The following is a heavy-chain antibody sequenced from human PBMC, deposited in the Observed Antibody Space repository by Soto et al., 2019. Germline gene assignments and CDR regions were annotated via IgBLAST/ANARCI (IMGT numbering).Heavy chain of an antibody. Sequence: ASVKVSCKASGYTFTSYGISWVRQAPGQGLEWMGWISAYNGNTDYAQKLQGRVTMTTDTSTSTAYMELRSLRSDDTAVYYCARGVGDSSGYYYVPDYYYYGMDVWGQGTTVTV. D-gene: IGHD3-22*01. CDR1: GYTFTSYG. J-gene: IGHJ6*02. CDR3: ARGVGDSSGYYYVPDYYYYGMDV. V-gene: IGHV1-18*01. CDR2: ISAYNGNT.